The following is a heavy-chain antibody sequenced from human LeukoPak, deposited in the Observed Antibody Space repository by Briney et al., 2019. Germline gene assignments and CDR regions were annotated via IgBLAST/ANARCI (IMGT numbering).Heavy chain of an antibody. Sequence: GGSLRLSCTASGFTLGSHDMHWVRQTTGEGLQWVAAIASGFQIFHAGSVKGRFTVSREDAKKSLYLQMNSLRAGDTAVYYCVREARGYHYTYFDYWGQGTLVTVSS. J-gene: IGHJ4*02. CDR3: VREARGYHYTYFDY. CDR1: GFTLGSHD. V-gene: IGHV3-13*01. D-gene: IGHD5-18*01. CDR2: IASGFQI.